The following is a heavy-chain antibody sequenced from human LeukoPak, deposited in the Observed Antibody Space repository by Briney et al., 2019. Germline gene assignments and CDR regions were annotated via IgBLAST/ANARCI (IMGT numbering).Heavy chain of an antibody. CDR3: AREGGWFDP. V-gene: IGHV1-2*02. CDR1: GYSFTGYY. CDR2: INPNNGGT. J-gene: IGHJ5*02. Sequence: ASVKVSCKASGYSFTGYYIHWVRQAPGQGLEWVGWINPNNGGTNYAQNFQGRVTMTRDTSISTAYMELSSLISDSTAVYYCAREGGWFDPWGQGTLVTVSS. D-gene: IGHD3-16*01.